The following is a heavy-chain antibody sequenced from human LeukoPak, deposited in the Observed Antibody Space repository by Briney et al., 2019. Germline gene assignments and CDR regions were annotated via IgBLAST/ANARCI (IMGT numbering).Heavy chain of an antibody. J-gene: IGHJ4*02. V-gene: IGHV3-23*01. CDR2: ISGSGGST. D-gene: IGHD6-13*01. CDR3: AKVVARQQVDY. CDR1: GFTFSSYA. Sequence: SGGSLRLSCAASGFTFSSYAMSWVRQAPGKGLEWVSAISGSGGSTYYADSVRGRFTISRDNSKNPLYLQMNSLGAEDTAVYYCAKVVARQQVDYWGQGTLVTVSS.